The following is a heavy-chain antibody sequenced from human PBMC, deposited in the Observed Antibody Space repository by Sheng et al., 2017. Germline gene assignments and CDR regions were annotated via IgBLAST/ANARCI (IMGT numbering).Heavy chain of an antibody. CDR3: ARVTSYDSSGYHNRGPYFDY. Sequence: QVQLQESGPGLVKPSQTLSLTCTVSGGSISSGGYYWSWIRQHPGKGLEWIGYIYYSGSTYYNPSLKSRVTISVDTSKNQFSLKLSSVTAADTAVYYCARVTSYDSSGYHNRGPYFDYWGQGTLVTVSS. V-gene: IGHV4-31*03. CDR2: IYYSGST. D-gene: IGHD3-22*01. J-gene: IGHJ4*02. CDR1: GGSISSGGYY.